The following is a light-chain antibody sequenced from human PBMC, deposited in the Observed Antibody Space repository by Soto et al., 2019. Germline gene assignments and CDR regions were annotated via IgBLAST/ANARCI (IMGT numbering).Light chain of an antibody. CDR3: MQALQTPA. V-gene: IGKV2-28*01. Sequence: DIVMTQSPLSLPVTPGEPASISCRSSQSLLHGNGYNYLDWYLQKPGQSPQLLIYLGSNRASGVPDRFSGSGSGTSFTLKISRVEAEDVGVYYCMQALQTPAFGQGTKVDIK. CDR1: QSLLHGNGYNY. CDR2: LGS. J-gene: IGKJ1*01.